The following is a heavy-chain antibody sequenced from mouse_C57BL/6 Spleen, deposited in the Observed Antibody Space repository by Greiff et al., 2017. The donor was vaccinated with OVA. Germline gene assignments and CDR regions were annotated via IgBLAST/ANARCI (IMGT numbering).Heavy chain of an antibody. D-gene: IGHD1-1*01. CDR2: INPGSGGT. CDR1: GYAFTNYL. V-gene: IGHV1-54*01. Sequence: QVQLQQSGAELVRPGTSVKVSCKASGYAFTNYLIEWVKQRPGQGLEWIGVINPGSGGTNYNEKFKGKATLTADKSSSTAYMQLSSLTSEDSAVYFGARGGGSNPYYFDYWGQGTTLTVSS. J-gene: IGHJ2*01. CDR3: ARGGGSNPYYFDY.